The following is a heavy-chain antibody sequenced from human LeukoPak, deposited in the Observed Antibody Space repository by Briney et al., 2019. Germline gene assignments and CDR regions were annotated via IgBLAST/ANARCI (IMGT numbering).Heavy chain of an antibody. D-gene: IGHD2/OR15-2a*01. CDR2: IIPILDIA. CDR3: ARGPFYAFPHFDY. J-gene: IGHJ4*02. Sequence: GASVKVSCKASGGTFSSYGISWVRQAPGQGLEWMGRIIPILDIANYAQKFQGRVTITADESTSTAYMELSSLRSEDTAVYYCARGPFYAFPHFDYWGQGTLVTVSS. CDR1: GGTFSSYG. V-gene: IGHV1-69*04.